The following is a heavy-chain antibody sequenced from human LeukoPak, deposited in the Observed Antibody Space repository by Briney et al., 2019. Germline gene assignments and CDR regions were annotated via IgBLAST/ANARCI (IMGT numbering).Heavy chain of an antibody. CDR3: ARRRYCSGGSCSHFDY. Sequence: GESLKISCKGSGYSFTSYWIGWVRQMPGKGLEWMGIIYPGDSDTRYSPSFQGQVTISADKSISTAYLQWSSLKASDTAMYYCARRRYCSGGSCSHFDYWGQGTLVTVSS. V-gene: IGHV5-51*01. D-gene: IGHD2-15*01. CDR2: IYPGDSDT. J-gene: IGHJ4*02. CDR1: GYSFTSYW.